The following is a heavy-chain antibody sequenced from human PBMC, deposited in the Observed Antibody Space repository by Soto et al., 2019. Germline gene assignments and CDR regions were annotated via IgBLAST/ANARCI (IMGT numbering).Heavy chain of an antibody. V-gene: IGHV3-74*01. D-gene: IGHD5-12*01. CDR2: INSDGYST. CDR1: GFTFSSYW. J-gene: IGHJ4*02. CDR3: ARGGYRVYDGPSDY. Sequence: GGSLRLSCAASGFTFSSYWMHWVRQPPGKGLVWVSRINSDGYSTSYADSVKGRFTISRDNARNTLYLQMNSLRAEGTAVYYCARGGYRVYDGPSDYWGQGTLVTVSS.